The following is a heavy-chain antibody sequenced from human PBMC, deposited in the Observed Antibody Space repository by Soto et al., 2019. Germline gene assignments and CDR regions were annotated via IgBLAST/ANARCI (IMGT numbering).Heavy chain of an antibody. CDR2: ISGSGGST. D-gene: IGHD3-22*01. CDR3: AKRLYYYDSSGYHFDY. V-gene: IGHV3-23*01. J-gene: IGHJ4*02. Sequence: EVQLLESGGGLVQPGGSLRLSCAASGFTFSSYAMSWVRQAPGKGLEWVSAISGSGGSTYHADSVKGRFTISRDNSKNTLYLQMNSLRAEDTAVYYCAKRLYYYDSSGYHFDYWGQGTLVTVSS. CDR1: GFTFSSYA.